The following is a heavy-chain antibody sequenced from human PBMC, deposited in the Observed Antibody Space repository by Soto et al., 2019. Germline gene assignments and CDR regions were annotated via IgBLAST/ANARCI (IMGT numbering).Heavy chain of an antibody. V-gene: IGHV3-49*03. CDR3: TRDSESWGLIGSSSWFSDY. J-gene: IGHJ4*02. Sequence: PGGSLRLSCTASGFTFGDYAMNWFRQAPGKGLEWIGFIKSRPYGGTTEYAASVKGRFTISRDDSKSIAYLQMNSLKTEDTAVYYCTRDSESWGLIGSSSWFSDYWGQGTLVTAPQ. CDR1: GFTFGDYA. CDR2: IKSRPYGGTT. D-gene: IGHD6-13*01.